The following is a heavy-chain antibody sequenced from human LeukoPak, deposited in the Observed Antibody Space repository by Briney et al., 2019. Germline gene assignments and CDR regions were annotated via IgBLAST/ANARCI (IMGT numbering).Heavy chain of an antibody. CDR3: AKVRYYDSSGYYWFDL. Sequence: GGSLRLSCAASGFTFSSYAMSWVRQAPGKGLEWVSAISGSGGSTYYVDSVKGRFTISRENSKNMLYLQMNSLRAEDTAVYCCAKVRYYDSSGYYWFDLWGQGTLVTVSS. CDR2: ISGSGGST. D-gene: IGHD3-22*01. V-gene: IGHV3-23*01. CDR1: GFTFSSYA. J-gene: IGHJ5*02.